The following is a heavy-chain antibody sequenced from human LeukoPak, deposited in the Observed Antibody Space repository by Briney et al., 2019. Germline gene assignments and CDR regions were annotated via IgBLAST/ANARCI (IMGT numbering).Heavy chain of an antibody. CDR3: ARSNGYCSSTSCYPSKYYGMVV. Sequence: ASVKVSCKASGYTFTSYGISWVRQAPGQGLEWMGWISAYNGNTNYAQKLQGRVTMTTDTSTSTAYMELRSLRSDDTAVYYCARSNGYCSSTSCYPSKYYGMVVWGQGTTVTVSS. D-gene: IGHD2-2*03. CDR2: ISAYNGNT. V-gene: IGHV1-18*01. CDR1: GYTFTSYG. J-gene: IGHJ6*02.